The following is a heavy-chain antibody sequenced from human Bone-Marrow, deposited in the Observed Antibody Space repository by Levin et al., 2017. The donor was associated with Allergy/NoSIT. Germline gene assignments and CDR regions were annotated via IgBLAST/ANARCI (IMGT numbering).Heavy chain of an antibody. CDR1: GGPFTTYA. J-gene: IGHJ5*01. V-gene: IGHV1-69*13. D-gene: IGHD1-26*01. CDR2: IVPFFGTA. CDR3: ARDPLLGAQGYWSYYDS. Sequence: SVKVSCKASGGPFTTYAISWVRQAPGQGLEWMGGIVPFFGTANYGQKFQDRTTFTADEPTNTVYMEIKDLRSEDTALYFCARDPLLGAQGYWSYYDSWGQGTLVIVSS.